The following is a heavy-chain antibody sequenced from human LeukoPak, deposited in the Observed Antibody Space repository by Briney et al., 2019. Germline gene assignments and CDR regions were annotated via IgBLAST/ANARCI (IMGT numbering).Heavy chain of an antibody. Sequence: GGSLRLSCAASGFIFSSYSMSWVRQAPGKGLEWVSVITGSGGNTYYADSVKGRFTISKDNSKNTVYLQMSSLRVDDTAVYYCAKAASSSWPSYYYGMDVWGQGTTVTVSS. CDR1: GFIFSSYS. D-gene: IGHD6-13*01. V-gene: IGHV3-23*01. CDR3: AKAASSSWPSYYYGMDV. J-gene: IGHJ6*02. CDR2: ITGSGGNT.